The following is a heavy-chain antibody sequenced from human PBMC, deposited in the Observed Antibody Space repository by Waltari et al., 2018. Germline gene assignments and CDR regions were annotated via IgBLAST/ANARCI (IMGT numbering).Heavy chain of an antibody. D-gene: IGHD3-10*01. CDR3: ARAFGSGSYAWFDS. J-gene: IGHJ5*01. Sequence: QLQLQESGPGLVKPSETLSLTCSVSGDSVTSGSYYWGWIRQPPRKGLEWIGIMYYSGSSYSNPSLKSRVTISGDTSKNQFSLKLSSVAAADTAVYYCARAFGSGSYAWFDSWGQGTLVTVSS. CDR2: MYYSGSS. CDR1: GDSVTSGSYY. V-gene: IGHV4-39*01.